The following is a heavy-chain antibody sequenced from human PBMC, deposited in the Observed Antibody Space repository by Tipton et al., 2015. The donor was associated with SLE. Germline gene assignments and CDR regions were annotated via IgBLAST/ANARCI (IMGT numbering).Heavy chain of an antibody. D-gene: IGHD1-26*01. CDR1: GHSISSGYY. J-gene: IGHJ5*02. CDR2: FYHSGST. CDR3: AREAPLVGASPTWFDP. Sequence: GLVKPSETLSLICNVSGHSISSGYYWGWIRQFPGKGLEWIGSFYHSGSTYYNPSLKSRVTISVDTSKNQFSLKLTSVTAADTAVYYCAREAPLVGASPTWFDPWGQGTLVTVSS. V-gene: IGHV4-38-2*02.